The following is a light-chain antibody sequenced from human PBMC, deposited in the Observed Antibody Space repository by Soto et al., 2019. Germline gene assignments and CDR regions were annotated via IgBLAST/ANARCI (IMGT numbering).Light chain of an antibody. J-gene: IGKJ1*01. CDR1: RDISNS. CDR3: QQTSAFPRT. V-gene: IGKV1-12*01. CDR2: GAS. Sequence: DIQMTQSPSSVSASVGDRLTITCRASRDISNSLAWYQQTPGKAPKLLLRGASSLHGGVSSRFRGGGAGTEFTLTISSLQPEDFATYYCQQTSAFPRTFGQGTKVDVK.